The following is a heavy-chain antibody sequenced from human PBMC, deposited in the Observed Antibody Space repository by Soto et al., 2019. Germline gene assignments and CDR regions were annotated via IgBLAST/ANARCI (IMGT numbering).Heavy chain of an antibody. Sequence: QLQLQESGPGLVKPSETLALSCSVSGDSIRNRNYYWAWIRQPPGKGLEWIVSRYDDASTFYNQSLKRRVTISIATSKKQLSLKVPSVTAADTPVYYCARGISLGPSGYYLDFWGQGTLVTVSS. J-gene: IGHJ4*02. D-gene: IGHD3-22*01. CDR3: ARGISLGPSGYYLDF. CDR2: RYDDAST. V-gene: IGHV4-39*01. CDR1: GDSIRNRNYY.